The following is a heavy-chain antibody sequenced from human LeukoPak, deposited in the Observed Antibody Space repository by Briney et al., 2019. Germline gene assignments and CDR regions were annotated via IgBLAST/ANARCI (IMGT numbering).Heavy chain of an antibody. CDR3: AIRRSYYDILTGSLRTLFDY. D-gene: IGHD3-9*01. CDR1: GGTFSSYA. J-gene: IGHJ4*02. Sequence: ASVKVSCKASGGTFSSYAISWVRQAPGKGLEWMGGFDPEDGETIYAQKFQGRVTMTEDTSTDTAYMELSSLRSEDTAVYYCAIRRSYYDILTGSLRTLFDYWGQGTLVTVSS. CDR2: FDPEDGET. V-gene: IGHV1-24*01.